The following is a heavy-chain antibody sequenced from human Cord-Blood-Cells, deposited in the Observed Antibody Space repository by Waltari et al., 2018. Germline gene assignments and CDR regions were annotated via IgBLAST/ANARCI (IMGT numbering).Heavy chain of an antibody. CDR1: GFTFSSSW. CDR3: ARDITMVRGDDAFDI. V-gene: IGHV3-74*01. J-gene: IGHJ3*02. D-gene: IGHD3-10*01. Sequence: EVQLVESGGGLVQPGGSLRLSCAASGFTFSSSWTHWVPPAPGKGLVWVSRINSDGSSTSYADSVKGRFTISRDNAKNTLYLQMNSLRAEDTAVYYCARDITMVRGDDAFDIWGQGTMVTVSS. CDR2: INSDGSST.